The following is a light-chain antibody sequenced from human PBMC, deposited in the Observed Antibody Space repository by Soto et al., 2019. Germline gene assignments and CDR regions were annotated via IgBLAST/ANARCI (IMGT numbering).Light chain of an antibody. CDR2: AAS. CDR1: QTVNSNY. V-gene: IGKV3-20*01. Sequence: EIVLTQSPGTLSLSPGEGATLSCRASQTVNSNYLAWYQQQPGQAPRLLISAASSRATGISDRFSGSGSGTDFNLTISRLEPEDFAVYYCQQYGSSPPTFGQGTLLEI. CDR3: QQYGSSPPT. J-gene: IGKJ5*01.